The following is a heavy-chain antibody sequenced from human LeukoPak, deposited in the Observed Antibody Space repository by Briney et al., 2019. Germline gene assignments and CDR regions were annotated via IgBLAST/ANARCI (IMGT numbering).Heavy chain of an antibody. CDR1: GGSISSSSYY. J-gene: IGHJ5*02. D-gene: IGHD6-13*01. V-gene: IGHV4-61*02. Sequence: TLSLTCTVSGGSISSSSYYWGWIRQPAGKGLEWIGRIYTSGSTNYNPSLKSRVTMSVDTSKNQFSLKLSSVTAADTAVYHCARGTDSSSWYLNWFDPWGQGTLVTVSS. CDR2: IYTSGST. CDR3: ARGTDSSSWYLNWFDP.